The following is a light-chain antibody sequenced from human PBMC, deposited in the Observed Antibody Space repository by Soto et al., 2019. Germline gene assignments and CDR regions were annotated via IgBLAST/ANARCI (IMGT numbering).Light chain of an antibody. Sequence: DIQMTQSPSSLSASVGDRVTITCRASQSISSYLNWYQQKPEKAPILLIYAASSLHSGVPLRFSGSDSGTDFTLTISSLQPEDFATYYRRQSSSTPLTFGGGTKVEIK. CDR3: RQSSSTPLT. V-gene: IGKV1-39*01. J-gene: IGKJ4*01. CDR2: AAS. CDR1: QSISSY.